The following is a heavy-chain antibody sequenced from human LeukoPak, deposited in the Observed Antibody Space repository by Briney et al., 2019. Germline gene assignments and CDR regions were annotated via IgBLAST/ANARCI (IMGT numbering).Heavy chain of an antibody. CDR1: GFTFSSFA. J-gene: IGHJ3*02. CDR3: AKDRSAVAATSAFDS. Sequence: GESLRLSCAASGFTFSSFAMSWVRQAPGKGLEWVSTISGSGGSTYYADSVKGRFSISRDNSKNTLFLQMNSLRAEDTAIYYCAKDRSAVAATSAFDSWGHGTMVTVSS. CDR2: ISGSGGST. D-gene: IGHD2-15*01. V-gene: IGHV3-23*01.